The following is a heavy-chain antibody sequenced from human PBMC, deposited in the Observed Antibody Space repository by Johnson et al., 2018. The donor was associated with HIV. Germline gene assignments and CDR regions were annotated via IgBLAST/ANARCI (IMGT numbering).Heavy chain of an antibody. CDR2: ISWNSGSI. Sequence: EVQLVESGGGLVQPGRSLRLSCAASGFTFDDYAMHWVRQAPGKGLEWVSGISWNSGSIGYADSVKGRFTISRDNAKNSLYLQMNSLRAEDTALYYCAKDRLHIAPHAFDIWGQGTMVTVSS. V-gene: IGHV3-9*01. CDR3: AKDRLHIAPHAFDI. D-gene: IGHD6-13*01. CDR1: GFTFDDYA. J-gene: IGHJ3*02.